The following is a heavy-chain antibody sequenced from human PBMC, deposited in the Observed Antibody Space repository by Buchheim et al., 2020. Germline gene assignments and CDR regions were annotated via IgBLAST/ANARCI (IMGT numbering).Heavy chain of an antibody. V-gene: IGHV3-30*04. CDR3: AREYYDSSGYAIDI. J-gene: IGHJ3*02. Sequence: QVQLVESGGGVVQPGRSLRLSCAASGFTFSSYAMHWVRQAPGKGLEWVAVISYDGSNKYYADSVKGRFTISRDNSKSTLYLQMNSLRAEDTAVYYCAREYYDSSGYAIDIWGQGT. CDR1: GFTFSSYA. CDR2: ISYDGSNK. D-gene: IGHD3-22*01.